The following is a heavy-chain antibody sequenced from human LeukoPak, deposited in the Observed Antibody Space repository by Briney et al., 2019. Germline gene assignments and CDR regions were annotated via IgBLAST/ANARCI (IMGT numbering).Heavy chain of an antibody. V-gene: IGHV3-7*04. J-gene: IGHJ4*02. CDR3: ARDRTGSGWYKDY. CDR2: IKQDGSEE. CDR1: GFTFSSYW. D-gene: IGHD6-19*01. Sequence: GGSLRLSCAASGFTFSSYWMSWVRQAPGKGLEWVANIKQDGSEEYYVDSVKGRFTISRDNAKSSLYLQMNSLRAEDTAVYYCARDRTGSGWYKDYWGQGTLVTVSS.